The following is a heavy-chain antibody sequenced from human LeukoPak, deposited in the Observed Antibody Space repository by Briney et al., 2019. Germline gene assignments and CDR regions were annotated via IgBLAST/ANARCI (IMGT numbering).Heavy chain of an antibody. CDR1: GFTFSSHG. V-gene: IGHV3-33*08. J-gene: IGHJ4*02. D-gene: IGHD5-18*01. CDR3: ARDYSYGSLDY. Sequence: PGGSLRRSCAASGFTFSSHGMHCIRQAPGKGLEWVTLIWHDGTKENYADSVKGRFTISRDNSRSTLYLQMSSLRVEDTAVYYCARDYSYGSLDYRGQGTLVTVSS. CDR2: IWHDGTKE.